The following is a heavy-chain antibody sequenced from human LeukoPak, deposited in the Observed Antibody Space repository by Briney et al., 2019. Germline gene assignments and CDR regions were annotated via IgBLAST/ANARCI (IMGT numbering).Heavy chain of an antibody. CDR1: GYTFTVYY. D-gene: IGHD4-17*01. J-gene: IGHJ3*02. CDR2: INPNSGGT. Sequence: ASVKVSCKASGYTFTVYYMHWVRQAPGQGLEWMGWINPNSGGTNYAQKFPGRVTMTRDTSISTAYMELSRLRSVDTAVYYCARANVDYGDYGDAFDIWGQGTMVTVSS. V-gene: IGHV1-2*02. CDR3: ARANVDYGDYGDAFDI.